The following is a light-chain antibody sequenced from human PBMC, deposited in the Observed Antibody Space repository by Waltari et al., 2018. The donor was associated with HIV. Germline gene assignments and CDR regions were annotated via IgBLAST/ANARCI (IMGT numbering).Light chain of an antibody. CDR1: SSDIGYYIY. J-gene: IGLJ3*02. V-gene: IGLV2-14*01. CDR3: SSVANSVTLSVL. CDR2: EVS. Sequence: QFALTQPASVSGSPGQSITISCSETSSDIGYYIYVSWYQQHPGKAPKLMIYEVSNRPSGISNRFSGSKSGNTASLTISALQAEDEADYFCSSVANSVTLSVLFGGGTKLTVL.